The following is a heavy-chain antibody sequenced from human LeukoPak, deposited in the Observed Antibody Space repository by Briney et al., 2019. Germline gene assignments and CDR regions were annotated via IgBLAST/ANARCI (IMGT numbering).Heavy chain of an antibody. CDR3: VRGSYGPLWFGDY. D-gene: IGHD3-10*01. CDR1: GFIFSSYS. Sequence: GGSLRLSCGASGFIFSSYSMKWVRQAPGKGLEWVSSISTGSSDIYYVDSVKGRFTISRDNAKNSLYLQMNSLRAGDTAVYYCVRGSYGPLWFGDYWGQGTQVTVSS. J-gene: IGHJ4*02. V-gene: IGHV3-21*01. CDR2: ISTGSSDI.